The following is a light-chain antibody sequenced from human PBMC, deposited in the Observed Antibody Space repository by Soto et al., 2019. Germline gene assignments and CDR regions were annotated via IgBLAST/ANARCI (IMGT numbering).Light chain of an antibody. CDR2: GAS. CDR3: QQYGRSPFT. CDR1: QSVSSNY. J-gene: IGKJ3*01. Sequence: EIVMTQSPGTLSLSPGETATLSCRASQSVSSNYVAWFHQKPGQAPRLLIYGASSRATGVPDRFSASGSGTDFTLTISRREPEDFAVYYCQQYGRSPFTFGPGTKVDIK. V-gene: IGKV3-20*01.